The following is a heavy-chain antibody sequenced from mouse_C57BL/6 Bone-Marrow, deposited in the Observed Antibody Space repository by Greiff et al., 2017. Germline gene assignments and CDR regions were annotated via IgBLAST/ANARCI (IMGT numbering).Heavy chain of an antibody. V-gene: IGHV3-1*01. Sequence: EVQLQESGPGMVKPSQSLSLTCTVTGYSITSGYDWHWIRHFPGNKLEWMGYISYSGSTNYNPSLKSRISITHDTSKNHFFLKLNSVTTEDTATYYCARDYDGYAWFAYWGQGTLVTVSA. D-gene: IGHD2-3*01. CDR3: ARDYDGYAWFAY. J-gene: IGHJ3*01. CDR1: GYSITSGYD. CDR2: ISYSGST.